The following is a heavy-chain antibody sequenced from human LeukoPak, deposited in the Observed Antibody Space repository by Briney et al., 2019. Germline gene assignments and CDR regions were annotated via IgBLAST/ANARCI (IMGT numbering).Heavy chain of an antibody. D-gene: IGHD3-22*01. J-gene: IGHJ5*02. Sequence: SETLSLTCTVSSGSISSGGYYWSWIRQHPGKGLEWIGYIHYSGSTYYNPSLKSRVTISVDTSKNQFSLKLSSVTAADTAVYFCARDPYYYDRSGGFDPWGQGTLVTVSS. CDR3: ARDPYYYDRSGGFDP. CDR1: SGSISSGGYY. V-gene: IGHV4-31*03. CDR2: IHYSGST.